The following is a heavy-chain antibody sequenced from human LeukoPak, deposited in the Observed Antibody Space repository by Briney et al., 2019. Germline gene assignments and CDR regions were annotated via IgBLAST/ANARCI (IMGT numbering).Heavy chain of an antibody. V-gene: IGHV3-30-3*01. CDR1: GFTFSSYA. CDR3: ARATMPNDAFDI. D-gene: IGHD2-2*01. J-gene: IGHJ3*02. Sequence: GGSLRLSCAASGFTFSSYAMHWVRQAPGKGLEWVAVISYDGSNKYYADSVKGRFTISRDNSKNTLYLQMNSLRAEDTAVYYGARATMPNDAFDIWGQGTMATVSS. CDR2: ISYDGSNK.